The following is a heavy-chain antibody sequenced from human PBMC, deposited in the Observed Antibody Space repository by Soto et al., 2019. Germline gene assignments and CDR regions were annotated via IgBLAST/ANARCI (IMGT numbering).Heavy chain of an antibody. D-gene: IGHD3-9*01. CDR2: ILGSTGNT. CDR3: TKGAWLDY. CDR1: GFTFSTFD. J-gene: IGHJ4*02. V-gene: IGHV3-23*01. Sequence: EVQLLESGGGLVQPGGSLRLSCAASGFTFSTFDMSWVRQAPGKGLEWVSAILGSTGNTYYADSVKGRFTISKDNSENTLFLHMNSLRPEDTPLYYCTKGAWLDYWGQGMLVTVSS.